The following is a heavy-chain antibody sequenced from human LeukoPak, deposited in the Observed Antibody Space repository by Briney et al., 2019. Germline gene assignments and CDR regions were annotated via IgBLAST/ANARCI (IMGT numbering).Heavy chain of an antibody. J-gene: IGHJ4*01. V-gene: IGHV1-46*01. CDR2: IKPSGGTT. D-gene: IGHD3-16*01. CDR1: GYTFTGYY. CDR3: VRELDSTFFFDF. Sequence: GASVKVSCKASGYTFTGYYMHWVRQAPGQGLEWMGIIKPSGGTTIYAQRFQGRISLTRVMSTSTVYMELSSLKSEDTALFYCVRELDSTFFFDFWGHGTLVSVSS.